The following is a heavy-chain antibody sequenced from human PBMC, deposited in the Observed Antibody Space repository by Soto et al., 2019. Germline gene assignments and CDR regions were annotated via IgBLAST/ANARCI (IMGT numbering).Heavy chain of an antibody. CDR2: INHSGST. D-gene: IGHD3-16*01. J-gene: IGHJ6*02. CDR3: ARGGGGYYYYYGMDV. Sequence: SETLSLTCAVYGGSFSGYYWSWIRQPPGKGLEWIGEINHSGSTIYNPSLESRVTISVDTSKNQFSLKLSSVTAADTAVYYCARGGGGYYYYYGMDVWGQGTTVTVSS. V-gene: IGHV4-34*01. CDR1: GGSFSGYY.